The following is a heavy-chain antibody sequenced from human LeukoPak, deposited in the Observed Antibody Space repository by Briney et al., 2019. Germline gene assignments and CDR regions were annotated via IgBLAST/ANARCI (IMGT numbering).Heavy chain of an antibody. CDR1: GGTFSSCA. Sequence: SVKVSCKASGGTFSSCAISWVRQAPGQGLEWMGRIIPILGIANYAQKFQGRVTITADKSTSTAYMELSSLRSEDTAVYYCATIRRGSIFGYFDFWGQGILVTVSS. V-gene: IGHV1-69*04. D-gene: IGHD5-18*01. CDR2: IIPILGIA. CDR3: ATIRRGSIFGYFDF. J-gene: IGHJ4*02.